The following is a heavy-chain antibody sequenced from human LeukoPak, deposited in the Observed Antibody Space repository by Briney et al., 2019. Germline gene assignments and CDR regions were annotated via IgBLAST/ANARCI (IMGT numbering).Heavy chain of an antibody. V-gene: IGHV4-39*07. J-gene: IGHJ6*03. CDR3: ARRSKYYYYMDV. Sequence: SETLSLTCTVSGGSISSSSYYWGWIRQPPGKGLEWIGSIYYSGSTYYNPSLKSRVTISVDTSKNQFSLKLSSVTAADTAVYYCARRSKYYYYMDVWGKGTTVTISS. D-gene: IGHD1-26*01. CDR2: IYYSGST. CDR1: GGSISSSSYY.